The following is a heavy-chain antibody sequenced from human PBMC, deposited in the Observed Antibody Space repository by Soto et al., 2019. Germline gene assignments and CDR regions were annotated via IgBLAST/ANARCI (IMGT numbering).Heavy chain of an antibody. CDR1: GGNFNTYP. J-gene: IGHJ3*02. Sequence: QVQLEQSGAEVKRPGSSVKVSCKTSGGNFNTYPISWVRQAPGHRLEWMGKIIPIFGTPDYAQKFQGRVTINADEDTTTVYMELRSLKSDDSAVYYCARDSRLWGSTGWKRENLFDIWGQGTMVTVSS. CDR3: ARDSRLWGSTGWKRENLFDI. V-gene: IGHV1-69*18. CDR2: IIPIFGTP. D-gene: IGHD3-16*01.